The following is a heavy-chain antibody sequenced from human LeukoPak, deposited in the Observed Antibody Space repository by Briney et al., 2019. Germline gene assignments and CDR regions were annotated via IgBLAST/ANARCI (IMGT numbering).Heavy chain of an antibody. D-gene: IGHD3-10*02. V-gene: IGHV1-18*01. J-gene: IGHJ3*01. Sequence: ASVKVSLKASGYTFISYGITWVRQAPGQGLEWMGWISAYNGNTNNAQKFQGRVTLTTDTSTTTAYMKRRSLRSDDTAVFYCARAIRVLGEATDALDFWGEGTMVTVSS. CDR3: ARAIRVLGEATDALDF. CDR1: GYTFISYG. CDR2: ISAYNGNT.